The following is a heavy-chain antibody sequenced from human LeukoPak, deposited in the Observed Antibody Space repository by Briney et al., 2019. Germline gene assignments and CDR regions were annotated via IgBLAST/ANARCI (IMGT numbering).Heavy chain of an antibody. V-gene: IGHV1-69*13. Sequence: SVKVSCKASGGTYGSYVISWVRQAPGQGLEWMGGIIPIFGTAHYAQKFQGRLTITADESTSTVYMEMSSLRSEDTAMYYCAKEGDTALVTGYFDLWGRGTLVTVSS. J-gene: IGHJ2*01. CDR1: GGTYGSYV. CDR3: AKEGDTALVTGYFDL. D-gene: IGHD5-18*01. CDR2: IIPIFGTA.